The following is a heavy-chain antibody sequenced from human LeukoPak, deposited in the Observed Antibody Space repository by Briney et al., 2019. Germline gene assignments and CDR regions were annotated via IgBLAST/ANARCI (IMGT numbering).Heavy chain of an antibody. J-gene: IGHJ4*02. V-gene: IGHV3-15*01. CDR1: GFIFSKAC. CDR3: TTERAYSVSGDFDY. CDR2: IKTNTDGGTT. D-gene: IGHD3-10*01. Sequence: GGSLRLSCAASGFIFSKACMSWVRQAPGKGLEWVGRIKTNTDGGTTDYAAPVKGRFTISRDDSKDTLYLQMNSQKTEDTAVYYCTTERAYSVSGDFDYWGQGTLVTVSS.